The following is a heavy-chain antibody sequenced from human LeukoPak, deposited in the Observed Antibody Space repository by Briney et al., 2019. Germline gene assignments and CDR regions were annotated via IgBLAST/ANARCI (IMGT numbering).Heavy chain of an antibody. Sequence: SETLSLTCTVSGGSISSGGYYWSWIRQHPGKGLEWIGYIYYSGSTYYNPSLRSRITISLDTSKNQFSLKLSSVIAADTAVYYCARLRHNGYSYGYVDYWGQGSLVTVSS. CDR1: GGSISSGGYY. CDR2: IYYSGST. J-gene: IGHJ4*02. V-gene: IGHV4-31*03. D-gene: IGHD5-18*01. CDR3: ARLRHNGYSYGYVDY.